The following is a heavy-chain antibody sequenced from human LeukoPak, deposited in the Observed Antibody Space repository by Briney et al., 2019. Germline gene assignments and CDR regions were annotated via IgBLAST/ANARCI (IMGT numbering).Heavy chain of an antibody. D-gene: IGHD3-9*01. V-gene: IGHV4-39*07. CDR1: GGSISSSSYY. CDR2: IYYSGST. J-gene: IGHJ4*02. Sequence: SETLSLTCTVSGGSISSSSYYWGWIRQPPGKGLEWIGSIYYSGSTYYNPSLKSRVTISVETSKNHFSLKLTSVTAADTAVYYCARGRSSLTYWGQGTLVTASS. CDR3: ARGRSSLTY.